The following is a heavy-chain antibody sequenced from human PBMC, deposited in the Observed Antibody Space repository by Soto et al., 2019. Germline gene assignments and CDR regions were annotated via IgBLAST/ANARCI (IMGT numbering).Heavy chain of an antibody. D-gene: IGHD5-18*01. V-gene: IGHV1-3*01. CDR3: AKRRGYSNGEFDY. CDR1: GYTFTSYA. J-gene: IGHJ4*02. CDR2: INAGNGNT. Sequence: ASVKVSCKASGYTFTSYAMHWVRQAPGQRLESMGWINAGNGNTNYAQKLQGRVTMTTDTSTSTAYMELRSLRSDDTAVYYCAKRRGYSNGEFDYWGQGTLVTVSS.